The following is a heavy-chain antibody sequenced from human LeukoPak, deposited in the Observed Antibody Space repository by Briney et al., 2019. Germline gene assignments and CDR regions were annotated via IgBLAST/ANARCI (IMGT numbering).Heavy chain of an antibody. Sequence: PSQTLSLTCTVSGGSISSGDYYWSWIRQPPGKGLEWIGYIYYSGSTYYNPSLKSRVTISVDTSKNQFSLELSSVTAADTAVYYCARDFPSTFYYGMDVWGQGTTVTVSS. J-gene: IGHJ6*02. CDR3: ARDFPSTFYYGMDV. CDR1: GGSISSGDYY. V-gene: IGHV4-30-4*01. D-gene: IGHD3-16*01. CDR2: IYYSGST.